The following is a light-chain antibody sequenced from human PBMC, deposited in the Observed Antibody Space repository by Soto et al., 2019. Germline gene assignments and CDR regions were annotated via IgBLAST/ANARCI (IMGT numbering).Light chain of an antibody. V-gene: IGKV3-15*01. Sequence: EIVMTQSPATLSVSPGERATLSCRASQSVSSNLAWYQQKPGQAPRLLIYGASTRATGIQARFSGSGSGTEFTLTISSLQSEDFAVYYCQQYNNWPYTFGQGTKREIK. J-gene: IGKJ2*01. CDR1: QSVSSN. CDR3: QQYNNWPYT. CDR2: GAS.